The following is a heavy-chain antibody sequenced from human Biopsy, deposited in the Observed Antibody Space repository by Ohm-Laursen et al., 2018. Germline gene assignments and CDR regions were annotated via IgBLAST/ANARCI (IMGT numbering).Heavy chain of an antibody. Sequence: GTLSLTCSVSGGSMTGYEWSWIRQPPGKGLEWIGYISYSGSTKYNPSLKSPVTISVDTSKNQFSLKLSSVTAADTAVYYCASYSHHYYDFDYWGQGTLVTVSS. J-gene: IGHJ4*02. D-gene: IGHD3-16*01. CDR2: ISYSGST. CDR3: ASYSHHYYDFDY. CDR1: GGSMTGYE. V-gene: IGHV4-59*01.